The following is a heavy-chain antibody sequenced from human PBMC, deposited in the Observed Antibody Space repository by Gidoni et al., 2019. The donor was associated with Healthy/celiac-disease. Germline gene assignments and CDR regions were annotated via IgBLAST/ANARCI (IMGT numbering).Heavy chain of an antibody. V-gene: IGHV3-9*01. CDR2: ISWNSGSI. CDR1: GFTFDDYA. J-gene: IGHJ4*02. Sequence: EVQLVESGGGLVQPGRSMRLSCAASGFTFDDYAMHWVRQAPGKGLEWVSGISWNSGSIGYADSVKGRFTISRDNAKNSLYLQMNSLRAEDTALYYCAKEQSTTVVAFDYWGQGTLVTVSS. D-gene: IGHD2-15*01. CDR3: AKEQSTTVVAFDY.